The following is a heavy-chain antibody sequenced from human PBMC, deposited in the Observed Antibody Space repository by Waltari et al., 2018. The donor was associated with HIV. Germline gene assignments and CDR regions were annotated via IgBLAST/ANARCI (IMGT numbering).Heavy chain of an antibody. CDR3: ARAGLRQLGRPYYYGLDV. CDR1: GDTSRSSG. Sequence: QDQLVQSGAEVSKPGSSVNVYCKASGDTSRSSGVYSLRPAPGQGLEWLGRIIPDLGATNYAQKFRDRVTITADKSTSTAYMELSRLTSEDTAVYFCARAGLRQLGRPYYYGLDVWGQGTTVTIFS. V-gene: IGHV1-69*04. CDR2: IIPDLGAT. J-gene: IGHJ6*02. D-gene: IGHD6-13*01.